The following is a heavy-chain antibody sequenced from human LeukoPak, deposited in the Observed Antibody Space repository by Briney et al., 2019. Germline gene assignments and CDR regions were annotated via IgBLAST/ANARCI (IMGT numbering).Heavy chain of an antibody. CDR1: GFTFSSYW. J-gene: IGHJ6*03. V-gene: IGHV3-7*01. D-gene: IGHD2-2*01. CDR3: ARWGLVAPGTYYYYYMDV. Sequence: GSLRLSCAASGFTFSSYWMSWVRQAPGKGLEWVANIKQDGSEKYYVDSVKGRFTISRDNAKNSLYLQMNSLRAEDTAVYYCARWGLVAPGTYYYYYMDVWGRGTTVTVSS. CDR2: IKQDGSEK.